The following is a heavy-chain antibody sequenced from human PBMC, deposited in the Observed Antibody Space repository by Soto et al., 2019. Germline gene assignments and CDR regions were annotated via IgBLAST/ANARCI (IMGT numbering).Heavy chain of an antibody. D-gene: IGHD4-4*01. CDR3: ARGNPFNYAGFDV. V-gene: IGHV1-8*01. CDR1: GYTFSDFD. CDR2: MNAKSGDT. J-gene: IGHJ6*02. Sequence: ASVKVSCKDSGYTFSDFDINWLRQASGQGPEWMGCMNAKSGDTFFPQRFQGKFNMTWDTSLSTAYMEVGSLTSDDTAIYYCARGNPFNYAGFDVWGQGXTVTVYS.